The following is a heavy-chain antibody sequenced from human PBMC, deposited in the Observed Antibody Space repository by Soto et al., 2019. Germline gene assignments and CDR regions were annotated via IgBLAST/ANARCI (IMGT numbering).Heavy chain of an antibody. CDR3: ARIPRVTMVRGVKKGFDF. D-gene: IGHD3-10*01. V-gene: IGHV4-30-4*01. CDR1: GGSISSGDYS. Sequence: PSETLSLTCTVSGGSISSGDYSWSWIRQPPGKGLEWIGYIYNSEKNYYNPSLKSRVTISVGTSKKQFSLKLSSVTASDTAVYYCARIPRVTMVRGVKKGFDFWGQGALVTVSS. CDR2: IYNSEKN. J-gene: IGHJ4*02.